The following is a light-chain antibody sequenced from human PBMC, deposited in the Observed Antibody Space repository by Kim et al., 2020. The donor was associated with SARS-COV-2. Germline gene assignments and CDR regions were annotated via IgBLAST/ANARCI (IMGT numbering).Light chain of an antibody. V-gene: IGKV4-1*01. J-gene: IGKJ2*02. Sequence: MAAINCKASQSVLHSSNNENHLAWYQQKPGQPPNLLIYWASTRESGVPDRFSGSGSGTDFTLTISSLQAEDVAIYYCQQYYSTPWTFGQGTKLEI. CDR1: QSVLHSSNNENH. CDR2: WAS. CDR3: QQYYSTPWT.